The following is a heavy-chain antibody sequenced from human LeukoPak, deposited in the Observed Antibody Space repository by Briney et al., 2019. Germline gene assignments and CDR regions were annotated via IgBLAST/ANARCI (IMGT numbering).Heavy chain of an antibody. Sequence: SGGSLRLSCVASGFTFSSYWMSWVRQAPGKGLEWVANIKQDGSEKYYVDSVKGRFTISRDNSKNTLYLQMNSLRAEDTAVYYCASNLTYWGQGTLVTVSS. V-gene: IGHV3-7*01. CDR3: ASNLTY. CDR2: IKQDGSEK. CDR1: GFTFSSYW. J-gene: IGHJ4*02.